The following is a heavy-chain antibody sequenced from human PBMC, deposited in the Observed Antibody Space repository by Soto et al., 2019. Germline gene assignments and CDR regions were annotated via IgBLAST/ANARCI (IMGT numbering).Heavy chain of an antibody. D-gene: IGHD3-22*01. CDR3: AGQSPHYYDSSGYANY. CDR1: GGSISSYY. CDR2: IYYSGST. V-gene: IGHV4-59*01. J-gene: IGHJ4*02. Sequence: QVQLQESGPGLVKPSETLSLTCTVSGGSISSYYWSWIRQPPGKGLEWIGYIYYSGSTNYNPSLKSRVTISVDTSKNQFSLKLSSVTAADTAVYYCAGQSPHYYDSSGYANYWGQGTLVTVSS.